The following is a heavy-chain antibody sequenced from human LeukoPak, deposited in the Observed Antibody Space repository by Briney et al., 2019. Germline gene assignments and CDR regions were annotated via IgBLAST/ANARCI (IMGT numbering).Heavy chain of an antibody. V-gene: IGHV1-24*01. CDR2: FDPEDGET. CDR3: ATLVRSGYYAADY. D-gene: IGHD3-3*01. Sequence: PVASVKVSCKVSGYTLTELSMHWVRQAPGKGLEWMGGFDPEDGETIYAQKFQGRVTMTEDTSTDTAYMELSSLGSEDTAVYYCATLVRSGYYAADYWGQGTLVTVSS. J-gene: IGHJ4*02. CDR1: GYTLTELS.